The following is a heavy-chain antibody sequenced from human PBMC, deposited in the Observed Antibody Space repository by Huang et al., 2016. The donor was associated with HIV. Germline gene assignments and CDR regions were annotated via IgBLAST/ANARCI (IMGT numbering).Heavy chain of an antibody. CDR1: GFTFNGYA. Sequence: EVQLLESGGGLVQPGGSLRLSCAASGFTFNGYAMSWVRQGPGKGLEGVSGIRGVWVNTYHAESGKGRFTSSRDNSKNTLFLQMSGLRAEDTAVYYCSRDDFWSGYSDYYGLDVWGQGTTVTVSS. CDR2: IRGVWVNT. V-gene: IGHV3-23*01. CDR3: SRDDFWSGYSDYYGLDV. J-gene: IGHJ6*02. D-gene: IGHD3-3*01.